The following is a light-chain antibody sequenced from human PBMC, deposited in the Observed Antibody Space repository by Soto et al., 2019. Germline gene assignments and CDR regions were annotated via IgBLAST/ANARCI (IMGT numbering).Light chain of an antibody. J-gene: IGKJ4*01. CDR3: QQYYRVPQLT. Sequence: DIVMTQSPDSLAVSLGERATINCKSSQSLFYSPNNKTYLAWYQHKAGQSPKLLIYWASNRESGVPDRFSGSVSGTDFTLTISSLQAEDVAVYSCQQYYRVPQLTFGAGTKVEIK. V-gene: IGKV4-1*01. CDR1: QSLFYSPNNKTY. CDR2: WAS.